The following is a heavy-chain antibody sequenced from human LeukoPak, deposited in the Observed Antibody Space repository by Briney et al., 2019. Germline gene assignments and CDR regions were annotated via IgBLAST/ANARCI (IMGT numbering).Heavy chain of an antibody. V-gene: IGHV1-46*01. Sequence: ASVKVSCKASGYTFTGYYMHWVRQAPGQGLEWMGIINPSGGSTSYAQKFQGRVTMTRDMSTSTVYMELSSLRSEDTAVYYCARGSLNVDIVATIRLESYYMDVWGKGTTVTVSS. CDR3: ARGSLNVDIVATIRLESYYMDV. CDR1: GYTFTGYY. CDR2: INPSGGST. J-gene: IGHJ6*03. D-gene: IGHD5-12*01.